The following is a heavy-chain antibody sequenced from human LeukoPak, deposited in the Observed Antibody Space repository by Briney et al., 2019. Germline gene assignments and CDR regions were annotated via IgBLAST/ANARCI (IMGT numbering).Heavy chain of an antibody. CDR3: ARVVTAAWDWFDP. V-gene: IGHV3-11*04. J-gene: IGHJ5*02. CDR1: GFTFSDYY. D-gene: IGHD2-2*01. Sequence: GGSLRLSCAASGFTFSDYYMSWIRQAPGKGLEWVSCISGGGSTKYYADSVKGRFTVSRDNAKNSLYLQMNSLRADDTAVYYCARVVTAAWDWFDPWGQGTLVTVSS. CDR2: ISGGGSTK.